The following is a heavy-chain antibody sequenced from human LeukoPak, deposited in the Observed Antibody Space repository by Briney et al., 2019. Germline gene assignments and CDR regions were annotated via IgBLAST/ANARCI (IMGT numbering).Heavy chain of an antibody. V-gene: IGHV4-59*01. CDR2: IHYSGST. Sequence: SETLSLTCTVSGGSISSYYWSWIRQPPGKGLEWIGYIHYSGSTNYNPSLKSRVTISVDTSKNQFSLKVNSVTAADTAVYYCARCPSYGSGSDAFDIWGQGTMVTISS. CDR3: ARCPSYGSGSDAFDI. CDR1: GGSISSYY. J-gene: IGHJ3*02. D-gene: IGHD3-10*01.